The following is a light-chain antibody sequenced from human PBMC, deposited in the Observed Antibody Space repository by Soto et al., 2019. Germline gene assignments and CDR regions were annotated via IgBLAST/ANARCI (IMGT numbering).Light chain of an antibody. CDR2: GAS. CDR1: QSVSSSY. V-gene: IGKV3-20*01. Sequence: EIVLTQSPGTLSLSPGERATLSCRASQSVSSSYLAWYQQKPGQAPRLLIYGASSRATGIPDRFSGSGSGTDFTLTISRREPEDFALYYCQQYAGTFGQGTRLEIK. CDR3: QQYAGT. J-gene: IGKJ5*01.